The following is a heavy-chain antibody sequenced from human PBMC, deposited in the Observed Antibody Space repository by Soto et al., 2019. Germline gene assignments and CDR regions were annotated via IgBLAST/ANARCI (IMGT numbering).Heavy chain of an antibody. CDR2: IFYTGSP. CDR3: ARDRRSEYIYYFDY. D-gene: IGHD5-18*01. V-gene: IGHV4-39*07. CDR1: GGSISSSNYY. J-gene: IGHJ4*02. Sequence: SETLSLTCTVSGGSISSSNYYWVWIRQPPGKGLEWIGSIFYTGSPYYNPSLKSRVTISVDTSKNQFSLKLSSVTAADTAVYYCARDRRSEYIYYFDYWGQGTLVTVSS.